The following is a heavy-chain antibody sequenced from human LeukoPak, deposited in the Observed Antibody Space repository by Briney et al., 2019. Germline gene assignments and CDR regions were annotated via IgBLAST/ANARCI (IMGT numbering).Heavy chain of an antibody. CDR2: IIPSLDVA. CDR1: GDTFIPYT. J-gene: IGHJ4*02. D-gene: IGHD2-15*01. CDR3: ARDHCTPGTCLGGH. V-gene: IGHV1-69*04. Sequence: VASVKVSCKASGDTFIPYTFSWVRQAPGQGLEWVGRIIPSLDVANYAQKFQGGVTLSVDRDTATTYMEVTSLRSEDTAIYYCARDHCTPGTCLGGHWGQGTLVTVSS.